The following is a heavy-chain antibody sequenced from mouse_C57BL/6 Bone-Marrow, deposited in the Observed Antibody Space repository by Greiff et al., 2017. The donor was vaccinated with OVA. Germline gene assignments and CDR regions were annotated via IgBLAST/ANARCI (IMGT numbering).Heavy chain of an antibody. CDR3: TERYFDY. Sequence: EVMLVESGGGLVKPGGSLKLSCAASGFTFSSYAMSWVRQTPEKRLEWVATISDGGSYTYYPDNVKGRFTISRDNAKNNLYLQMSHLKSEDTAMYYCTERYFDYWGQGTTLTVSS. CDR2: ISDGGSYT. V-gene: IGHV5-4*03. J-gene: IGHJ2*01. CDR1: GFTFSSYA.